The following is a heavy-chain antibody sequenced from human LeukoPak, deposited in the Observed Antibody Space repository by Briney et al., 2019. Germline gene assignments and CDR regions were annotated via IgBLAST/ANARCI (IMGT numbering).Heavy chain of an antibody. V-gene: IGHV3-11*01. Sequence: PGGSLRLSCAASGFTFSDYYMSWIRQAPGKGLEWVSYISSSGTTIYNADSVKGRFTFSRENAKNSLYPQMNSLRAEDTAMYYCARGEEYSSRNRGAFDIWGQGTMVTVSS. J-gene: IGHJ3*02. CDR2: ISSSGTTI. CDR1: GFTFSDYY. CDR3: ARGEEYSSRNRGAFDI. D-gene: IGHD6-13*01.